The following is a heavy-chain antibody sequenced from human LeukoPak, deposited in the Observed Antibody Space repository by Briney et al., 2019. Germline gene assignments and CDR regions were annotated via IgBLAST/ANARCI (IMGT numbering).Heavy chain of an antibody. D-gene: IGHD2-15*01. V-gene: IGHV5-51*01. Sequence: GESLKISCKASGYSFTQYWIGWVRQVPGKGLELMEIIYPDGSDTKYSPSFEGQVTFSADKSIKTAYLQWSSLKASDSAIYYCAKLRLSAAVASFSDHWGQGTLVTVSS. J-gene: IGHJ5*02. CDR1: GYSFTQYW. CDR3: AKLRLSAAVASFSDH. CDR2: IYPDGSDT.